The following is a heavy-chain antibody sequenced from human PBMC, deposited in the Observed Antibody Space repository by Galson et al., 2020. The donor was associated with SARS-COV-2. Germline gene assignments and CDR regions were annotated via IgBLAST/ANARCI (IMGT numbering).Heavy chain of an antibody. CDR1: GFTFKDYW. Sequence: GGSLILSCAVSGFTFKDYWMSWVRQAPGKGLEWVANIKGDGSERNYVDSVKGRFSISRDNAVNSLYLQINSLRAEDTAVYYCTREDWQGGYWGQGTRVTVSS. CDR3: TREDWQGGY. V-gene: IGHV3-7*01. J-gene: IGHJ4*02. CDR2: IKGDGSER. D-gene: IGHD3-9*01.